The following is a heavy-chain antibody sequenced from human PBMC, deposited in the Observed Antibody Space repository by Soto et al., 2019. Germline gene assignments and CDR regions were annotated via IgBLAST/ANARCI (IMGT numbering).Heavy chain of an antibody. CDR2: ITSSSTTM. D-gene: IGHD1-7*01. J-gene: IGHJ6*02. V-gene: IGHV3-48*02. CDR3: ARPHLDRTTFYGMDV. Sequence: MMSERQAPGKGLEWVAYITSSSTTMNYADSVKGRFTISRDNANNALYLQMNSLRDEDTAVYYCARPHLDRTTFYGMDVWGQGTTVTVSS.